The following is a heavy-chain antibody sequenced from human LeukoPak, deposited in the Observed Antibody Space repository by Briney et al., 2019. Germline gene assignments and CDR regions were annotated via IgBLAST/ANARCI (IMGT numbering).Heavy chain of an antibody. D-gene: IGHD5-18*01. Sequence: GGSLRLSCAASGFTFSSYGMHWVRQAPGKGLEWVAFIRYDGSNKCYADSVKGRFTISRDNSKNTLYLQMNSLRAEDTAVYYCARGHTAMDPWGQGTLVTVSS. CDR3: ARGHTAMDP. CDR2: IRYDGSNK. J-gene: IGHJ5*02. CDR1: GFTFSSYG. V-gene: IGHV3-30*02.